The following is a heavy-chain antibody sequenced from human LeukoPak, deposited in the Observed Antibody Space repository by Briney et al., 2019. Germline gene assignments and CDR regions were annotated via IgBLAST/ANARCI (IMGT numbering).Heavy chain of an antibody. Sequence: GSLRLSCAAAGFTFDDYGMSWVRQAPGKGLEWVSGINWNGGSTGYADSVKGRFTISRDNAKNYLYLQMNSLRAEDTTLYYCARHWRICSGGSCYDEYEYFQHWGQGTLVTVSS. J-gene: IGHJ1*01. D-gene: IGHD2-15*01. CDR1: GFTFDDYG. CDR3: ARHWRICSGGSCYDEYEYFQH. V-gene: IGHV3-20*04. CDR2: INWNGGST.